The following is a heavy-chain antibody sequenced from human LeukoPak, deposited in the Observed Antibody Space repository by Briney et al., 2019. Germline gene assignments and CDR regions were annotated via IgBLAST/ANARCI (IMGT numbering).Heavy chain of an antibody. D-gene: IGHD5-24*01. V-gene: IGHV3-74*01. J-gene: IGHJ4*02. CDR3: ARSFSGSREY. CDR2: INGGRT. Sequence: PGESLTLSCAASGFTLSDYWVHWVRHAPGKGLVWVSRINGGRTDYADSVKGRFTISRDNAKNTVSLQMNSLRAEDTAVYYCARSFSGSREYWGQGTRVTVSS. CDR1: GFTLSDYW.